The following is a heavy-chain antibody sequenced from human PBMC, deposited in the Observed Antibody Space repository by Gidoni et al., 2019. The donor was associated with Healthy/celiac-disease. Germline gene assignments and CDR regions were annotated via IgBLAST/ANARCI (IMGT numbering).Heavy chain of an antibody. CDR3: ARPNWNDYRGEWFDP. D-gene: IGHD1-1*01. Sequence: QVQLQQWGAGLLKTSETMSLTCAVYGGSFSGYYWSWIRQPPGKGLEWIGEINHSGSTNYNPSLKSRVTISVDTSKNQFSLKLSSVTAADTAVYYCARPNWNDYRGEWFDPWGQGTLVTVSS. CDR2: INHSGST. V-gene: IGHV4-34*01. CDR1: GGSFSGYY. J-gene: IGHJ5*02.